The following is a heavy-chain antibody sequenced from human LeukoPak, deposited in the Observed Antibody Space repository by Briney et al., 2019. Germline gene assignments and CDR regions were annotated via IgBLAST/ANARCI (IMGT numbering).Heavy chain of an antibody. CDR1: GGTFSSYA. Sequence: SVKVSCKASGGTFSSYAISWVRQAPGQGLEWMGRIIPIFGTANYAQKSQGRVTITADKSTSTAYMELSSLRSEDTAVYYCARDKGGVWYDFWSGYSYYFDYWGQGTLVTVSS. J-gene: IGHJ4*02. V-gene: IGHV1-69*06. CDR2: IIPIFGTA. D-gene: IGHD3-3*01. CDR3: ARDKGGVWYDFWSGYSYYFDY.